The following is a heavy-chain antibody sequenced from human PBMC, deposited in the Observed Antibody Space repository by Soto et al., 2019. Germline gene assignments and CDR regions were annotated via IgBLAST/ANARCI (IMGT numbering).Heavy chain of an antibody. CDR3: ARRLIAAAGIFETHYYGMDV. CDR2: ISSSGSTI. J-gene: IGHJ6*02. Sequence: GGSLRLSCAASGFTFSSYEMNWVRQAPGKGLEWVSYISSSGSTIYYADSVKGRFTISRDNAKNSLYLQMNSLRAEDTAVYYCARRLIAAAGIFETHYYGMDVWGQGTTV. CDR1: GFTFSSYE. D-gene: IGHD6-13*01. V-gene: IGHV3-48*03.